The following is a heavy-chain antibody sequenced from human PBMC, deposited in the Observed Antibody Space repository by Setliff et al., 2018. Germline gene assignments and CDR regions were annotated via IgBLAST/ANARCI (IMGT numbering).Heavy chain of an antibody. Sequence: SETLSLTCTVSGGSIGSHSWGWIRQPPGRGLEWIGNIFYSGSTKYNPSLKSRVTMSIDTSKNQFSLKVKYVTAADTALYYCARESREILAVGTDAFDIWGQGTMVTVSS. CDR2: IFYSGST. D-gene: IGHD6-13*01. CDR3: ARESREILAVGTDAFDI. CDR1: GGSIGSHS. J-gene: IGHJ3*02. V-gene: IGHV4-59*11.